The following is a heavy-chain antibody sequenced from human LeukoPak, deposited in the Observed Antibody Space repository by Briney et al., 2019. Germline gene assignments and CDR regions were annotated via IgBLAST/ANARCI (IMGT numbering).Heavy chain of an antibody. V-gene: IGHV3-7*01. CDR3: ARGGAARPDF. D-gene: IGHD6-6*01. J-gene: IGHJ4*02. CDR2: IKQDGSEK. CDR1: GFTFSNYW. Sequence: GGSLRLSCAASGFTFSNYWMSWVRQAPGKGLEWVANIKQDGSEKYYVDSVKGRFTISRDNAKNSLYLQMNSLRVEDTAVYYCARGGAARPDFWGQGTLVTVSS.